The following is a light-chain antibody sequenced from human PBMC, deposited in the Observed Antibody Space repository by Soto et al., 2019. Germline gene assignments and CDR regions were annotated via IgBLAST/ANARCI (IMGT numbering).Light chain of an antibody. CDR3: QQSFSVRSWT. CDR1: QSISSY. J-gene: IGKJ1*01. CDR2: GAT. V-gene: IGKV1-39*01. Sequence: DIPMTQSPSSLSASIGDRVTITCRASQSISSYLNWYQQKPGKAPMLLIYGATNLQSGVPSRFSGSGSRTDFTLTISSLQPEDFATSFCQQSFSVRSWTFGQGTKVEIK.